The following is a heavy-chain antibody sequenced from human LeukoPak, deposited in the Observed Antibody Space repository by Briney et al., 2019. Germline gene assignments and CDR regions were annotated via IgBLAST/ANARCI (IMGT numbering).Heavy chain of an antibody. CDR1: GYTFTGYY. CDR3: ARARYYYDSSAHNWFDP. D-gene: IGHD3-22*01. Sequence: ASVKVSCKASGYTFTGYYMHWVRQAPGRGLEWMGWINPNSGGTNYAQKFQGRVTMTRDTSISTAYMELSRLRSDDTAVYYCARARYYYDSSAHNWFDPWGQGTLVTVSS. J-gene: IGHJ5*02. CDR2: INPNSGGT. V-gene: IGHV1-2*02.